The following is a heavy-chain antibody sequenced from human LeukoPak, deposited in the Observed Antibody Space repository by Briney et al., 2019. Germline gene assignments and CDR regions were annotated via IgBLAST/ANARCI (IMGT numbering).Heavy chain of an antibody. J-gene: IGHJ4*02. Sequence: PSQTLSLTCTVSGGSISSGDYYWSWIRRPPGKGLEWIGYIYYSGSTYYNPSLKSRVTISVDTSKNQFSLKLSSVTAADTAVYYCASYSSGWHDFDYWGQGTLVTVSS. V-gene: IGHV4-30-4*01. D-gene: IGHD6-19*01. CDR2: IYYSGST. CDR3: ASYSSGWHDFDY. CDR1: GGSISSGDYY.